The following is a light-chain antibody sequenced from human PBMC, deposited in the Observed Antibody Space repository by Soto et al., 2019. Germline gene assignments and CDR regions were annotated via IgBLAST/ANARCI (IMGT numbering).Light chain of an antibody. CDR3: LQDYNSLRT. J-gene: IGKJ1*01. CDR1: QGIRND. Sequence: AIQMTQSPSSLSASVGDRVTITCRASQGIRNDLGWYQQKPGKAPKLLIYAASSLQSGVPSRFSGSGSGTDFTLTISSLQPEDVATYCCLQDYNSLRTFGQGTEVEIK. V-gene: IGKV1-6*01. CDR2: AAS.